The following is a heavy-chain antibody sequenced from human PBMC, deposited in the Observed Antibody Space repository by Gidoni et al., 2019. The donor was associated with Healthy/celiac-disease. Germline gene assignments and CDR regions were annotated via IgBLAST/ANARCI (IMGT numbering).Heavy chain of an antibody. Sequence: QLQLQESGPGLVKPSETLSLTCTVSGGSISSSSYYWGWIRQPPGKGLEWIGSSDYSGSTHYNPSLKSRVTISVDTSKNQFSLKLSSVTAADTAVYYCARHGSNWLFQTGGWFDPWGQGTLVTVFS. CDR3: ARHGSNWLFQTGGWFDP. CDR2: SDYSGST. J-gene: IGHJ5*02. V-gene: IGHV4-39*01. CDR1: GGSISSSSYY. D-gene: IGHD3-9*01.